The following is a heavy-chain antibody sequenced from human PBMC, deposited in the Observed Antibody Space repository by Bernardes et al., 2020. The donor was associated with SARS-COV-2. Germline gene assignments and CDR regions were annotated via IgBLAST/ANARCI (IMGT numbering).Heavy chain of an antibody. Sequence: GGSLRLSCAASGFTFNMYAMTWVRQAPGKGLEWVSGISGSGGSTYYADSVKGRFTISRDNSKNTLFLQMNNLRAEDTAVYYCAKCVVGYYAVDVWGQGTTVTVSS. D-gene: IGHD2-15*01. CDR3: AKCVVGYYAVDV. CDR1: GFTFNMYA. V-gene: IGHV3-23*01. J-gene: IGHJ6*02. CDR2: ISGSGGST.